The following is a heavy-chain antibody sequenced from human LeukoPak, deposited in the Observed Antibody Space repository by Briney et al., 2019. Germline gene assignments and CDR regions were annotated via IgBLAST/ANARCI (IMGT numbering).Heavy chain of an antibody. V-gene: IGHV3-53*04. CDR3: ARWKMEGIVVDVFDI. J-gene: IGHJ3*02. CDR2: IYSGGAT. Sequence: GGSLRLSCAASGFSVSGNYMSWVRQAPGKGLEWVSAIYSGGATYYTDSVKGRFTMSRHTSKNTLDLQMNSLRVEDTAVYYCARWKMEGIVVDVFDIWGQGTRVTVSS. CDR1: GFSVSGNY. D-gene: IGHD3-22*01.